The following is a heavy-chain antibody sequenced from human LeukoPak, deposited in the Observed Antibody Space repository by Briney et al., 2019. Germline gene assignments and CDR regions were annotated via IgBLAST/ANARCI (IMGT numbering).Heavy chain of an antibody. CDR2: IRADGSNK. Sequence: RGGSLRLSCAASGFTFSSYGMHWVRQAPGKGLEWVAFIRADGSNKYYADSVKGRFTISRDNSKNTLYLQMNSLRPEDTAVYYCASGGTYSGYFSYWGQGTLVIVSS. CDR3: ASGGTYSGYFSY. V-gene: IGHV3-30*02. J-gene: IGHJ4*02. D-gene: IGHD1-26*01. CDR1: GFTFSSYG.